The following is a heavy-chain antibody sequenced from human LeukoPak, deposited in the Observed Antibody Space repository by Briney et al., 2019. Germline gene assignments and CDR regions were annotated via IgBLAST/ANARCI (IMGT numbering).Heavy chain of an antibody. CDR1: GGSISSSSYY. J-gene: IGHJ4*02. CDR2: IYYSGST. Sequence: SETLSLTCTVSGGSISSSSYYWGWIRQPPGKGLEWIGRIYYSGSTYYNPSLKSRVTISVDTSKNQFSLKLSSVTAADTAVYYCARGHSYGKILLDYWGQGTLVTVSS. V-gene: IGHV4-39*01. D-gene: IGHD5-18*01. CDR3: ARGHSYGKILLDY.